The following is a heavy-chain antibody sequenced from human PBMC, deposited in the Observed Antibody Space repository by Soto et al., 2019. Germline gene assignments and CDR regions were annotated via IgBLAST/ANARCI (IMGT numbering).Heavy chain of an antibody. CDR3: ARTNSGSYFERDY. D-gene: IGHD1-26*01. J-gene: IGHJ4*02. Sequence: EVQLLESGGGWVQPGGSLRLSCAASGFTFSSYGMSWVRQAPGKGLEWVANIKQDGSEKYYVDSVKGRFTISRDNAKNSLYLEMNSLRAEDTAVYYCARTNSGSYFERDYWGQGTLVTVSS. CDR1: GFTFSSYG. CDR2: IKQDGSEK. V-gene: IGHV3-7*01.